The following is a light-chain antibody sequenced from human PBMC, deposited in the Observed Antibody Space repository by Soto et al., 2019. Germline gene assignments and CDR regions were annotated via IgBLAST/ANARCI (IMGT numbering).Light chain of an antibody. CDR1: QSVSTD. J-gene: IGKJ5*01. CDR2: GAS. CDR3: QQYNNWPHT. V-gene: IGKV3-15*01. Sequence: EIVMTQSPATLSLSRGERATLSCRASQSVSTDLAWYRQTPGQTPRLLVYGASATATGMPARFSGSGSGTEFTLTISSLHSEDFAMYYCQQYNNWPHTFGQGTRLEIK.